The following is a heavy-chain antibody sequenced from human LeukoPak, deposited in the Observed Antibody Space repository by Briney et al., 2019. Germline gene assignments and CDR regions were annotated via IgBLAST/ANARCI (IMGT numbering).Heavy chain of an antibody. CDR1: GFTFDDYA. J-gene: IGHJ4*02. D-gene: IGHD3-10*01. Sequence: PGRSLRLSCAASGFTFDDYAMHWVRQAPGKGLEWVSGISWNSGGIGYADSVKGRFTISRDNAKNSLYLQMNSLRAEDTALYYCAKDKSLWFGEYYFDYWGQGTLVTVSS. V-gene: IGHV3-9*01. CDR2: ISWNSGGI. CDR3: AKDKSLWFGEYYFDY.